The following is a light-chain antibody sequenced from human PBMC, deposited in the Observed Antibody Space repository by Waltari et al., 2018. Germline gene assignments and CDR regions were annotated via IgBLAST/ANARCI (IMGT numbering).Light chain of an antibody. CDR2: AAS. J-gene: IGKJ1*01. CDR3: QQYYSYPPT. V-gene: IGKV1-8*01. CDR1: QGTRSY. Sequence: AIRMTQSPSSLSASTGDRVTIPCRASQGTRSYLAWYQQKPGKATKPRTYAASTLQSGXXXRFSGSGSGTDFTLTXSCLQSEDFATYYCQQYYSYPPTFGQGTKVEIK.